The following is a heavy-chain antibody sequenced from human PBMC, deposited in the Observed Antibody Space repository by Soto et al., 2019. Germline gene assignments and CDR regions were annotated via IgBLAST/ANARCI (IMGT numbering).Heavy chain of an antibody. Sequence: SYTLSLTCTVSGGCMSSYYWGWIRQPPGKGLEWIGYIYYSGSTNYNPSLKSRVTISVDTSKNQFSLKLSSVTAADTAVYYCARVVVPAAIGTFDIWGQGTMVTVSS. CDR3: ARVVVPAAIGTFDI. D-gene: IGHD2-2*01. J-gene: IGHJ3*02. CDR1: GGCMSSYY. V-gene: IGHV4-59*07. CDR2: IYYSGST.